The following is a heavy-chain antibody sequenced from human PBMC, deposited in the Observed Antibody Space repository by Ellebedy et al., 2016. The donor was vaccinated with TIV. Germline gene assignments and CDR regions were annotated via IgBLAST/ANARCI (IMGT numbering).Heavy chain of an antibody. J-gene: IGHJ4*02. CDR2: ISSSGTYI. V-gene: IGHV3-21*01. CDR3: ARPAASYSSSWYDFDC. Sequence: PGGSLRLSCAASGFTFSGFTMNWVRQAPGKGLEWVSSISSSGTYIHNADSVKGRFTISRDNAKNSLYLQMNRLRVEGTAIYYCARPAASYSSSWYDFDCWGQGTLVTVSS. CDR1: GFTFSGFT. D-gene: IGHD6-13*01.